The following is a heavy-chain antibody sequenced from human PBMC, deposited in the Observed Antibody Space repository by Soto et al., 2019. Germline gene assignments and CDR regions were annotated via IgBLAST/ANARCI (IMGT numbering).Heavy chain of an antibody. CDR1: GFTFSSYG. D-gene: IGHD4-17*01. CDR3: AGDGMTTVTTRAFDI. Sequence: GGSLRLSCAASGFTFSSYGMHWVRQAPGKGLEWVAVISYDGSNKYYADSVKGRFTISRDNSKNTLYLQMNSLRAEDTAVYYCAGDGMTTVTTRAFDIWGQGTMVTVSS. J-gene: IGHJ3*02. CDR2: ISYDGSNK. V-gene: IGHV3-30*03.